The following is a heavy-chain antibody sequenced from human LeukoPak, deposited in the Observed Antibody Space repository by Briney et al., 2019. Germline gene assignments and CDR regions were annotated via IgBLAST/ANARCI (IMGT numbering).Heavy chain of an antibody. CDR3: ARLSGDYVDY. Sequence: SETLSLTCTVSGGSISSHYWSWIRQPPGKGLEWIGYIYYSGSTNYNPSLKSRVTISVDTSKNQFSLKLSSVTAADTAVYYCARLSGDYVDYWGQGTLVTVSS. V-gene: IGHV4-59*08. CDR1: GGSISSHY. CDR2: IYYSGST. J-gene: IGHJ4*02.